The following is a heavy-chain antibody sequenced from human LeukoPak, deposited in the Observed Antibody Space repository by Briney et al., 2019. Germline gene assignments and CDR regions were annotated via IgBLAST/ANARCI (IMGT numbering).Heavy chain of an antibody. Sequence: PGGSLRLSCAASGLIVSDNYMSWVRQAPGQGLEWVSVTHSGGTTYYADSVKGRFIISRDSSENTLYLQMNSLRIEDTAVYYCARDRPFGGVVDGMDVWGQGTTVTVSS. CDR3: ARDRPFGGVVDGMDV. V-gene: IGHV3-53*01. CDR2: THSGGTT. CDR1: GLIVSDNY. D-gene: IGHD3-16*02. J-gene: IGHJ6*02.